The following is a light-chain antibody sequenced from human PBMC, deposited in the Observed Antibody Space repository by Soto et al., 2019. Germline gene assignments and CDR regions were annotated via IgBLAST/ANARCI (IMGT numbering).Light chain of an antibody. V-gene: IGKV3-20*01. CDR2: GAS. J-gene: IGKJ1*01. CDR3: QHYGTAPWT. CDR1: QCVSSNS. Sequence: PGERATLYCRASQCVSSNSLAWLQQKPGQAPRLLIFGASSRATGIPDRFSGSGSGTDFTLTISRLEPEDFAVYYCQHYGTAPWTFGQGTKVEIK.